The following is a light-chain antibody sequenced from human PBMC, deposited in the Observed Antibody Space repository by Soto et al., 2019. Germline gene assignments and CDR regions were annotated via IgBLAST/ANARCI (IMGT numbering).Light chain of an antibody. V-gene: IGKV1-39*01. CDR1: QSISTY. J-gene: IGKJ1*01. Sequence: DIQMTQSPSSLSASLGDRVTVTCRASQSISTYLNWFQQRPGKAPKLLIYGAYTLQDGVPSRFSGSGSETEFTLTISSLQPEDFATYYCQQSFGAPRTLGQGTRVDI. CDR2: GAY. CDR3: QQSFGAPRT.